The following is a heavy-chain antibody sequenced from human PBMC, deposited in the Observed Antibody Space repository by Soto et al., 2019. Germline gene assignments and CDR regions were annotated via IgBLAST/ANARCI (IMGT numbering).Heavy chain of an antibody. D-gene: IGHD2-15*01. CDR1: GFTFSSYW. J-gene: IGHJ6*03. Sequence: GWSLRLSCAASGFTFSSYWMSWVRQAPGKGLEWVANIKQDGSEKYYVDSVKGRFTISRDNAKNSLYLQMNSLRAEDTAVYYCARMAKVVVAARGYYYYYMDVWGKGTTVTVSS. CDR2: IKQDGSEK. V-gene: IGHV3-7*01. CDR3: ARMAKVVVAARGYYYYYMDV.